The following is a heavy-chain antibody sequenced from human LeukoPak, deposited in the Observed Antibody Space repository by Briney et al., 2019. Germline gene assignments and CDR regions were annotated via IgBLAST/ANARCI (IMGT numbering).Heavy chain of an antibody. CDR3: ARDGSLGELSLIDY. J-gene: IGHJ4*02. Sequence: ASVKVSCKASGYIFTSYNIYWVRQAPGQRLERMGIIKPSGGTTNYAQKFKGRVTMTRDTSTSTVYMELNSLRAEDTAVYYCARDGSLGELSLIDYWGQGTLVTVSS. CDR1: GYIFTSYN. V-gene: IGHV1-46*01. D-gene: IGHD3-16*02. CDR2: IKPSGGTT.